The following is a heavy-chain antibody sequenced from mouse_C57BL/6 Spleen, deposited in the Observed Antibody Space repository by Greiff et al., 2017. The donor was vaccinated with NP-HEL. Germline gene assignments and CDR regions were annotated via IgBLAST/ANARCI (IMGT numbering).Heavy chain of an antibody. CDR3: ARSWDYDGYYAMDY. V-gene: IGHV1-55*01. D-gene: IGHD2-4*01. CDR2: LYPGSGSH. J-gene: IGHJ4*01. Sequence: QVQLQQPGAELVKPGASVKMSCKASGYTFTSYWITWVKQRPGQGLEWIGDLYPGSGSHHYNEKFKSKATLTVDTASSKAYMHLSSLTSEDSAVYYCARSWDYDGYYAMDYWGQGTSVTVSS. CDR1: GYTFTSYW.